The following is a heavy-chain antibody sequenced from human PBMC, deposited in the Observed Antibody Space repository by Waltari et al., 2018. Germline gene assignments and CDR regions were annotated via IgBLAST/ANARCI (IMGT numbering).Heavy chain of an antibody. J-gene: IGHJ4*02. Sequence: QVQLVQSGSELKKPGASVKVSCKASGYTFTSYAMNWVRQAPGQGLEWMGWINHNTGNPTYAQGCTGRFVVSLDTSVSTAYLQISSLKAEDTAVYYCARDVHPYYYDSSGVSWGQGTLVTVSS. D-gene: IGHD3-22*01. CDR1: GYTFTSYA. CDR2: INHNTGNP. V-gene: IGHV7-4-1*02. CDR3: ARDVHPYYYDSSGVS.